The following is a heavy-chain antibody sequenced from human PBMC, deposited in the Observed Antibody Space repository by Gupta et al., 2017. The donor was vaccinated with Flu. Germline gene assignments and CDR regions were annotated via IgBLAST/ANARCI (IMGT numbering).Heavy chain of an antibody. CDR3: AKDSTSSAYGSLFDY. Sequence: LESGGGLMQPGGALRLSCTASGFTFSDYAMNWVRQAPGKGLEWVSTISSSGLSTYYSDSVKGRFTISRDTSKNTVYLQLNSLRAEDTAAYFCAKDSTSSAYGSLFDYWGRGTLVTVSS. CDR2: ISSSGLST. V-gene: IGHV3-23*01. J-gene: IGHJ4*02. D-gene: IGHD3-10*01. CDR1: GFTFSDYA.